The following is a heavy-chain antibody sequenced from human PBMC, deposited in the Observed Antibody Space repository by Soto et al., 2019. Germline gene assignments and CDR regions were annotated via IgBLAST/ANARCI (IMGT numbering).Heavy chain of an antibody. V-gene: IGHV4-4*02. D-gene: IGHD3-22*01. CDR1: GGSISSSNW. CDR2: IYYSGST. J-gene: IGHJ1*01. CDR3: AIYDSSGSRGFQH. Sequence: SETLSLTCAVSGGSISSSNWWSWVRQPPGKGLEWIGEIYYSGSTYYNPSLKSRVTISVDTSKNQFSLKLSSVTAADTAVYYCAIYDSSGSRGFQHWGQGTLVTVSS.